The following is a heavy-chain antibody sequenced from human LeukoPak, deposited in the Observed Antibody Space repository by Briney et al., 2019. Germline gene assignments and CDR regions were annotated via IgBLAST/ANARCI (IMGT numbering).Heavy chain of an antibody. CDR1: GYTFSTTY. CDR2: ICAFNVKT. Sequence: ASAKVSCKASGYTFSTTYINWVWQAQAPGLEWMGWICAFNVKTSYAQKFQGRVTTTPDSTTTTAYMDLARLRSDDTAVYYCARGGTYYPCIDYWGQGTLVTVSS. CDR3: ARGGTYYPCIDY. J-gene: IGHJ4*02. D-gene: IGHD1-26*01. V-gene: IGHV1-18*01.